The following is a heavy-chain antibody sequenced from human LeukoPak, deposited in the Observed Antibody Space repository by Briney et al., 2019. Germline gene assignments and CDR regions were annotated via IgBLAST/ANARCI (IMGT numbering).Heavy chain of an antibody. CDR1: GFTFSNYW. V-gene: IGHV3-7*01. CDR3: ASGYSYGYTNMDV. D-gene: IGHD5-18*01. CDR2: IKEDGSKR. Sequence: GGALRLSCAASGFTFSNYWMSWVRQAPGKGLEWVANIKEDGSKRNYVDSVKGRFTISRDNAKNSLYLQMNSLRAEDTAVYYCASGYSYGYTNMDVWGKGTTVTVSS. J-gene: IGHJ6*03.